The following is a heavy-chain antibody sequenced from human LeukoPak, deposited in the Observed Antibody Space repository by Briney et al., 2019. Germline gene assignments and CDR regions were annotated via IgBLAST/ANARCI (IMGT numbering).Heavy chain of an antibody. CDR1: GFTFTNYA. V-gene: IGHV3-23*01. Sequence: GGSLRLSCAASGFTFTNYAMTWIRQAPGKGLEWVSSISATGYSTFYADSVKGRFTISRDNSKNTLYLQVNSLGAEDTAVYYCARQEITGFDFFGYYMDVWGKGTTVTVSS. D-gene: IGHD3-3*01. J-gene: IGHJ6*03. CDR2: ISATGYST. CDR3: ARQEITGFDFFGYYMDV.